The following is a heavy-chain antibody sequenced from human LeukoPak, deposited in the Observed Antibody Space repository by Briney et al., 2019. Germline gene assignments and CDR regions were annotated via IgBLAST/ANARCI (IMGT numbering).Heavy chain of an antibody. J-gene: IGHJ4*02. D-gene: IGHD2-2*01. V-gene: IGHV7-4-1*02. CDR3: AMLKYCSSTSCSVGGY. CDR2: INTNTGNP. CDR1: GYTFTSYA. Sequence: ASVKVSCKASGYTFTSYAMNWVRQAPGQGLEWMGRINTNTGNPTYAQGFTGRFVFSLDTSVSTAYLQISSLKAEDTAVYYCAMLKYCSSTSCSVGGYWGQGTLVTVSS.